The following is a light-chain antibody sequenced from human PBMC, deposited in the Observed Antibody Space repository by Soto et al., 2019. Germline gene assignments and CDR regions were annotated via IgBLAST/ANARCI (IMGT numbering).Light chain of an antibody. CDR1: QSISSW. Sequence: DIQMTQSPATLSAPVGDRVTITCRASQSISSWLAWYQQKPGRAPKLLIYDASNLQTGVPSRFSGSGSGTDFSLTISSLQPEDIATYYCQQYDHIPLTFGGGTKVDIK. CDR3: QQYDHIPLT. CDR2: DAS. J-gene: IGKJ4*01. V-gene: IGKV1-5*01.